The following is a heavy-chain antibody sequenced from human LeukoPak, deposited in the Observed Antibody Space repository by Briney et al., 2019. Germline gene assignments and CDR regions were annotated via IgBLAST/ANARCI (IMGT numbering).Heavy chain of an antibody. CDR3: ARDFRVSAGAPGY. J-gene: IGHJ4*02. V-gene: IGHV1-69*05. D-gene: IGHD1-26*01. Sequence: GASVKVSCKASGGTFSSYAISWVRQAPGQGLEWMGGIIPIFGTANYAQKFQGRVTMTRDTSTSTVYMELSSLRSEDTAVYYCARDFRVSAGAPGYWGQGTLLIVSS. CDR1: GGTFSSYA. CDR2: IIPIFGTA.